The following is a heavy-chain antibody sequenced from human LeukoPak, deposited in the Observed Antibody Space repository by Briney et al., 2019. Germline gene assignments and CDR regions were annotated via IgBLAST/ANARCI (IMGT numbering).Heavy chain of an antibody. CDR3: ARGPRVETYYYDSSGYSFDP. D-gene: IGHD3-22*01. CDR2: INPNSGGT. CDR1: GYTFTVYY. Sequence: ASVKVSFKASGYTFTVYYMHWVRQAPGQGLEWMGWINPNSGGTNYAQKFQGRVTMTRDTSISTAYMELSRLRSDDTAVYYCARGPRVETYYYDSSGYSFDPWGQGTLVTVSS. V-gene: IGHV1-2*02. J-gene: IGHJ5*02.